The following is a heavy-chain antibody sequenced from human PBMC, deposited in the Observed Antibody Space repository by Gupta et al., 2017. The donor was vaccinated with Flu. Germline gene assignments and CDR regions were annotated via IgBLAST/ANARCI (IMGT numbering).Heavy chain of an antibody. CDR1: DEYA. D-gene: IGHD3-22*01. CDR2: ISWNSGSI. V-gene: IGHV3-9*01. CDR3: VKDTAYDSSGGFDY. Sequence: DEYAIHWVRQAPGKGLEWVSGISWNSGSIGYADSVKGRFTISRDNAKNSLYLQMNSLRAEDTALYHCVKDTAYDSSGGFDYWGQGTLVTVSS. J-gene: IGHJ4*02.